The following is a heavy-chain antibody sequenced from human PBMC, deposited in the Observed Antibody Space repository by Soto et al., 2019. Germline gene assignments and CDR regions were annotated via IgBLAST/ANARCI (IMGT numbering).Heavy chain of an antibody. Sequence: SETLSLTCAVSGGSISSGGYSWSWIRQPPGKGLEWIGYIYHSGSTYYNPSLKSRVTISVDRSKDQFSLKLSSVTAADTAVYYCARGNYDFWSGYYNWFEPWGQGTLVTVSS. D-gene: IGHD3-3*01. V-gene: IGHV4-30-2*01. CDR3: ARGNYDFWSGYYNWFEP. J-gene: IGHJ5*02. CDR2: IYHSGST. CDR1: GGSISSGGYS.